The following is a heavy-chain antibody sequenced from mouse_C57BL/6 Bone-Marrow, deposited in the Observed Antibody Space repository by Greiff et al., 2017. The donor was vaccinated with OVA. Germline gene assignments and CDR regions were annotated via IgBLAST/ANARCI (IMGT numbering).Heavy chain of an antibody. CDR1: GYTFTSYG. J-gene: IGHJ3*01. CDR3: AREGWLLRGFAY. V-gene: IGHV1-81*01. CDR2: IYPRSGNT. Sequence: QVQPQQSGAELARPGASVKLSCKASGYTFTSYGISWVKQRTGQGLEWIGEIYPRSGNTYYNEKFKGKATLTADKSSSTAYMELRSLTSEDSAVYFCAREGWLLRGFAYWGQGTLVTVSA. D-gene: IGHD2-3*01.